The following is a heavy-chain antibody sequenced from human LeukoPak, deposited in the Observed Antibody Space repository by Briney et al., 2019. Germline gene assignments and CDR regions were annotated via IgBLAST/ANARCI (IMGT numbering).Heavy chain of an antibody. Sequence: GGSLRLSCSASGFTFSDYAVHWVRQAPGKGLEWVSLISYDGSSIYYADSVKGRFTISRDNSKNTLYLQMNSLRAEDTAVYYCAKDRYCRGGSCNYDPLDCWGQGTLVAVSS. V-gene: IGHV3-30*04. CDR3: AKDRYCRGGSCNYDPLDC. CDR2: ISYDGSSI. CDR1: GFTFSDYA. D-gene: IGHD2-15*01. J-gene: IGHJ4*02.